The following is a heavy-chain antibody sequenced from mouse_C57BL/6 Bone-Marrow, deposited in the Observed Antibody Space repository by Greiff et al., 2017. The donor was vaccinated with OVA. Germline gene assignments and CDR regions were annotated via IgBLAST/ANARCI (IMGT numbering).Heavy chain of an antibody. CDR1: GYTFTSYD. CDR2: IYPRDGST. D-gene: IGHD1-1*01. CDR3: ESFLCCCSYTLFAL. Sequence: VQLQQSGPELVKPGASVKLSCKASGYTFTSYDINWVKQRPGQGLEWIGWIYPRDGSTKYNEKFKGKATLTVDTSSSTAYMELHSLTSEDSAVYLCESFLCCCSYTLFALGGQGSRVTVCA. V-gene: IGHV1-85*01. J-gene: IGHJ3*01.